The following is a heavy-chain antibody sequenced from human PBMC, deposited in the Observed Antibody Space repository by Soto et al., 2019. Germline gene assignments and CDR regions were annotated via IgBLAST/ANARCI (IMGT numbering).Heavy chain of an antibody. V-gene: IGHV3-21*01. J-gene: IGHJ5*02. Sequence: GGSLRLSCAASGFTFSSYSMNWVRQAPGKGLEWVSSISSSSSYIYYADSVKGRFTISRDKAKNSLYLQMNSLRAEDTAVYYCARDLGPKDYSNYGWFDPWGQGTLVTVSS. CDR3: ARDLGPKDYSNYGWFDP. CDR2: ISSSSSYI. CDR1: GFTFSSYS. D-gene: IGHD4-4*01.